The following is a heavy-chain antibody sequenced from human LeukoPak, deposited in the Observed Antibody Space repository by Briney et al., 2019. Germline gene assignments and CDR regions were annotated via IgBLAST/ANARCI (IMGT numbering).Heavy chain of an antibody. CDR2: IYYSGST. V-gene: IGHV4-59*01. CDR3: ARGGYSGYDYRYYYYYYMDV. J-gene: IGHJ6*03. Sequence: SETLSLTCTVSGGSISSYYWSWIRQPPGKGLEWIGYIYYSGSTNYNPSLKSRVTISVDTSKNQFSLKLSSVTAADTAVYYCARGGYSGYDYRYYYYYYMDVWGKGATVTISS. CDR1: GGSISSYY. D-gene: IGHD5-12*01.